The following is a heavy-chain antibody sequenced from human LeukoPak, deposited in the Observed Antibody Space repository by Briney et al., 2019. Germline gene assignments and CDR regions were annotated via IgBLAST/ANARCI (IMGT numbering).Heavy chain of an antibody. J-gene: IGHJ6*03. D-gene: IGHD3-3*01. CDR1: GFTFSSHS. CDR3: ASAMGTSYGFWSGSYTVSYYYYMDV. CDR2: IKQDGSEK. V-gene: IGHV3-7*03. Sequence: GGSLRLSCATFGFTFSSHSMSWVRQAPGKGLEWVANIKQDGSEKHYVDSVKGRFSISRDNTKNSLYLQMNSLRAEDTAVYYCASAMGTSYGFWSGSYTVSYYYYMDVWGKGTTVAVS.